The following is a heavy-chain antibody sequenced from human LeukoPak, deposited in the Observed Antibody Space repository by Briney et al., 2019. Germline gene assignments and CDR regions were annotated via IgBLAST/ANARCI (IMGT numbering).Heavy chain of an antibody. V-gene: IGHV3-48*03. CDR3: AKDYAFRVAAAGFDY. CDR1: GFTFSSYE. J-gene: IGHJ4*02. Sequence: SGGSLRLSCAASGFTFSSYEMNWVRQAPGKGLEWVSYISSSGSTIYYADSVKGRFTISRDNSKNTLYLQMNSLRAEDTAVYYCAKDYAFRVAAAGFDYWGQGTLVTVSS. CDR2: ISSSGSTI. D-gene: IGHD6-13*01.